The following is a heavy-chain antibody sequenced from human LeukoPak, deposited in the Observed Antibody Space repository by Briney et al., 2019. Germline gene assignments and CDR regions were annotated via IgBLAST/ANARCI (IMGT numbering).Heavy chain of an antibody. CDR3: ARDPPIAVAGRPMYYFDY. CDR2: ISYDGSNK. V-gene: IGHV3-30-3*01. Sequence: GGSLRLSCAASGFTFSSYAMHWVRETPGKGLEWVAVISYDGSNKYYADSVKGRFTISRDNSKNTLYLQMNSLRAEDTAVYYCARDPPIAVAGRPMYYFDYWGQGTLVTVSS. D-gene: IGHD6-19*01. J-gene: IGHJ4*02. CDR1: GFTFSSYA.